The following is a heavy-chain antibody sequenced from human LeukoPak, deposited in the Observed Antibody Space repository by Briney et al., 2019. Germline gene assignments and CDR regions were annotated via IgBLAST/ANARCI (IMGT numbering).Heavy chain of an antibody. CDR2: ISSSGSTI. CDR1: GFTFSSYE. Sequence: GGSLRLSCAASGFTFSSYEMNWVRQAPGKGLEWVSYISSSGSTIYYADSVKGRFTISRDNAKNSLYLQMNSLRAEDTAVYYCARFPRYDYVWGSYRWGYFDYWGQGTLVTVSS. V-gene: IGHV3-48*03. J-gene: IGHJ4*02. CDR3: ARFPRYDYVWGSYRWGYFDY. D-gene: IGHD3-16*02.